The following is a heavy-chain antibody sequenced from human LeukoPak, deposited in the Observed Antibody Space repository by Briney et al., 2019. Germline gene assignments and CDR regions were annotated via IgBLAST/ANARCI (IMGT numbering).Heavy chain of an antibody. CDR1: GFTFSSYW. J-gene: IGHJ4*02. CDR3: ARDWATMTGTFDY. CDR2: IKQDGSEK. V-gene: IGHV3-7*01. Sequence: GGSLRLPCAASGFTFSSYWMSWVRQAPGKGLEWVANIKQDGSEKYYVDSVKGRFTISRDNAKNSLYLQMNSLRAEDTAVYYCARDWATMTGTFDYWGQGTLVTVSS. D-gene: IGHD1/OR15-1a*01.